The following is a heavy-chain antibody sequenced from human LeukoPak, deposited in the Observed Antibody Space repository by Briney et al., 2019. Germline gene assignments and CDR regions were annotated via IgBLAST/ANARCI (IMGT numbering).Heavy chain of an antibody. J-gene: IGHJ3*02. D-gene: IGHD3-22*01. CDR2: IDSGDST. Sequence: GGSLRLSCAASGFSVSTNTMIWVRQAPGEGLEWVSVIDSGDSTYYADAVKGRINVSRDTSKNTVYLQMNSVRAEDTAVYYCPKDHHNYYDSGPFFPSPFDAFDIWGHGTLVTVSS. CDR3: PKDHHNYYDSGPFFPSPFDAFDI. V-gene: IGHV3-66*01. CDR1: GFSVSTNT.